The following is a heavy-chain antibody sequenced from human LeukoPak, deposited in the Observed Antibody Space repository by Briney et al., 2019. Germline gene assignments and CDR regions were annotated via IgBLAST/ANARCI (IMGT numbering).Heavy chain of an antibody. CDR1: GYSFTNYW. CDR2: IYPGDSDT. CDR3: ARSASRYFDWFDY. V-gene: IGHV5-51*01. Sequence: GESLNISCKGSGYSFTNYWIGRVRQMPGKGLEWMGIIYPGDSDTRYIPSFQGQVTISADKSINTAYLQWSSLKPSHTAIYYCARSASRYFDWFDYWGQGTLLTVSS. D-gene: IGHD3-9*01. J-gene: IGHJ5*01.